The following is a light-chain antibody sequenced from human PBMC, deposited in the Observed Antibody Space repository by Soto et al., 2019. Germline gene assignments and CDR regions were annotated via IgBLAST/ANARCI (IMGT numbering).Light chain of an antibody. J-gene: IGLJ1*01. V-gene: IGLV2-14*01. CDR2: DVS. Sequence: QSVLTQPASVSGSPGQSITISCTGTSSEVCGYNYVSWYQQHPGKAPKLMIYDVSIRPSGVSIRFSGSKSGNTASLTISGLQAEDEADYYCSSYTSSSTPYVFGTGTKVTVL. CDR1: SSEVCGYNY. CDR3: SSYTSSSTPYV.